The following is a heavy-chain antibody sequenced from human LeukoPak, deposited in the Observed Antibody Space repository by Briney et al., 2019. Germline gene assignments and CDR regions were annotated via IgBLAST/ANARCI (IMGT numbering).Heavy chain of an antibody. J-gene: IGHJ5*02. CDR1: GFAFGSYW. CDR2: IEQDGTEK. Sequence: GGSLRLSCAASGFAFGSYWTIWVRQAPGKGLEGVANIEQDGTEKYYVDSVKGRFTISRDNAKDSLYLQMNSLRAEDTAVYYCARLDGSGRVKGIHDHWGQGTLVIVSS. D-gene: IGHD3-10*01. CDR3: ARLDGSGRVKGIHDH. V-gene: IGHV3-7*01.